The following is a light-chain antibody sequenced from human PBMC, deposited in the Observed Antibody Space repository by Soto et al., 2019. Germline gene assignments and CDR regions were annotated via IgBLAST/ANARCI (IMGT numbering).Light chain of an antibody. CDR1: SSNIGAGYD. CDR3: QSYDSSLSGSL. J-gene: IGLJ2*01. Sequence: QSVLTQQPSVSGAPGQRVTISCTGSSSNIGAGYDVHWYQQLPGTAPKLLIYGNSNRPSGVPDRFSGSKSGTSASLAITGLQAEDEADYYCQSYDSSLSGSLFGGGTKVTVL. V-gene: IGLV1-40*01. CDR2: GNS.